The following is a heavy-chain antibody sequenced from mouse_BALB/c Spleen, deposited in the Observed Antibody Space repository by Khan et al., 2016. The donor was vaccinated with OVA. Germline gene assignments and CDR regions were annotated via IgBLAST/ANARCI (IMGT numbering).Heavy chain of an antibody. J-gene: IGHJ3*01. CDR1: GYTFTSYT. CDR3: VRDGAYHRNDGWFAY. V-gene: IGHV1-4*01. CDR2: INPSNGYT. Sequence: QVQLQQSGAELARPGASVKMSCKASGYTFTSYTIHWIKERPGQGLEWIGYINPSNGYTNYNQKFKDQATLTTDKSSTTAYLQLSSLTADDSAVYSCVRDGAYHRNDGWFAYWGQGTLVTVSA. D-gene: IGHD2-14*01.